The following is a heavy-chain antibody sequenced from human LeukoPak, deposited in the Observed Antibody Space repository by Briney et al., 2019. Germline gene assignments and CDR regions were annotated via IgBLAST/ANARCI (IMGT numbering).Heavy chain of an antibody. CDR3: ARVSNYYDSSGYFDNPPIFDP. CDR2: ISAYNGNT. V-gene: IGHV1-18*01. CDR1: GDTFIRYG. Sequence: ASVKVSCKASGDTFIRYGISWVRQAPGQGLEWMGWISAYNGNTNYAQKLQGRVTMTTDTSTSTAYMELRSLRSDDTAVYYCARVSNYYDSSGYFDNPPIFDPWGQGTLVTVSS. J-gene: IGHJ5*02. D-gene: IGHD3-22*01.